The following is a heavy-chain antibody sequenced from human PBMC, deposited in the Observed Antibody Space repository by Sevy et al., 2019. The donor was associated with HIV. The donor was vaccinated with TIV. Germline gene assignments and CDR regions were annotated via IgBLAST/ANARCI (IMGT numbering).Heavy chain of an antibody. CDR3: ARVRDRYCSGGSCYYGYFFDY. V-gene: IGHV3-48*01. CDR2: ISDRSDTI. CDR1: GFIFSNYY. D-gene: IGHD2-15*01. J-gene: IGHJ4*02. Sequence: GGSLRLSCAASGFIFSNYYMTWVRQAPGKGLEWVSYISDRSDTISYADSVKGRFTISRDNAKNALYLQMSSLRGEDTAVYYCARVRDRYCSGGSCYYGYFFDYWGQGTLVIVSS.